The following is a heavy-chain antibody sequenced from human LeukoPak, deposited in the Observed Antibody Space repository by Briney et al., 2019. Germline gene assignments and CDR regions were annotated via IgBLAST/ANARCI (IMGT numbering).Heavy chain of an antibody. CDR1: GYTFTGYY. J-gene: IGHJ4*02. V-gene: IGHV1-2*02. CDR3: AFSVGATMGFDY. D-gene: IGHD1-26*01. CDR2: IIPNSGGT. Sequence: ASAKVSCKASGYTFTGYYMHWVRQAPGQGLEWMGWIIPNSGGTNYAQKFQGRVTMTRDTSISTAYMELSRLRSDDTAVYYCAFSVGATMGFDYWGQGTLVTVSS.